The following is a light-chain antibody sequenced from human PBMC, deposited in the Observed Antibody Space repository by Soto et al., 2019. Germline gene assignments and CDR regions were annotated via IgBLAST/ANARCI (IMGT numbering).Light chain of an antibody. Sequence: EIVLTQSPGTLSLSPGERATLSCRASQSVCSSYLAWYQQKPGQAPRLLVYGASSRATSIPDRFSGSGSGTDLTLTISRVEPEDFAVYYCQHYGSSPFTFGPGTKVDIK. V-gene: IGKV3-20*01. CDR2: GAS. CDR1: QSVCSSY. J-gene: IGKJ3*01. CDR3: QHYGSSPFT.